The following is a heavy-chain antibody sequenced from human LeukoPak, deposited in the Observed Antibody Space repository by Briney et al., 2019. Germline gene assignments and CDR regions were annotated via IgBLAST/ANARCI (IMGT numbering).Heavy chain of an antibody. CDR3: ARRGYDSSGYYFDY. V-gene: IGHV4-39*01. D-gene: IGHD3-22*01. Sequence: PSETLSLTCTVSGGSISSSSYYWGWIRQPPGKGLEWIGSIYYSGSTYYNPSLKSRVTISVDTSKNQFSLKLSSVTAADTAVYYCARRGYDSSGYYFDYWGQGTLATVSS. J-gene: IGHJ4*02. CDR2: IYYSGST. CDR1: GGSISSSSYY.